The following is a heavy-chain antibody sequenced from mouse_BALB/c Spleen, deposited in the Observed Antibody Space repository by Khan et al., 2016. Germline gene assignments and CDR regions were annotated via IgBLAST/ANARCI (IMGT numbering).Heavy chain of an antibody. CDR1: GFTFNTNA. Sequence: EVPLVETGGGLVQPKGSLKLSCAASGFTFNTNAMNWVRQAPGKGLEWVARIRSTSNNSATYYADSVKDRFTISRADSQSMLYLHMHYLQTADTAMYDCVRGRPYYWLQGTFDYWGQGTTLTVSS. CDR3: VRGRPYYWLQGTFDY. CDR2: IRSTSNNSAT. V-gene: IGHV10S3*01. J-gene: IGHJ2*01. D-gene: IGHD2-14*01.